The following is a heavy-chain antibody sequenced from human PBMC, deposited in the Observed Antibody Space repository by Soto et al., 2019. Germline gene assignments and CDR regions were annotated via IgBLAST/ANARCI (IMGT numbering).Heavy chain of an antibody. J-gene: IGHJ6*04. CDR1: GFTFDDYA. CDR2: ISGDGGST. Sequence: GGSLRLSCAASGFTFDDYAMHWGRQAPGKGLEWVSLISGDGGSTYYADSVKGRFTISRDNSKISLYLQMNSLRAEDTALYYCAKAIAARQGGYYYYGMDVRRKWTTVTVPS. D-gene: IGHD6-6*01. V-gene: IGHV3-43D*03. CDR3: AKAIAARQGGYYYYGMDV.